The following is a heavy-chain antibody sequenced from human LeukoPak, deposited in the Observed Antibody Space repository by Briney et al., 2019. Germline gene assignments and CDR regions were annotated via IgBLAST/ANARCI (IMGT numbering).Heavy chain of an antibody. J-gene: IGHJ4*02. Sequence: ASVKVSCKASGYTFTSYAMHWVRQARGQRLEWMGWINAGNGNTKYSQEFQGRVTITRDTSASTAYMELSSLRSEDMAVYYCARDTTIFGVAEYYFDYWGQGTLVTVSS. V-gene: IGHV1-3*03. CDR3: ARDTTIFGVAEYYFDY. CDR1: GYTFTSYA. CDR2: INAGNGNT. D-gene: IGHD3-3*01.